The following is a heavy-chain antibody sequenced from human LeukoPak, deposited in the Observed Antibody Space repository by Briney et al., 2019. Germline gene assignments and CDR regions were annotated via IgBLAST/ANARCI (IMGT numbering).Heavy chain of an antibody. CDR1: GFTVSNNY. CDR3: ARDRVAHGMDV. CDR2: IFSGGDT. D-gene: IGHD5-12*01. Sequence: GGSLRLSCAASGFTVSNNYMNWVRQAPGKGLEWVSVIFSGGDTFYADSVQGRFTISRDDSKNTLYLQMNSLRAEDTAVYYCARDRVAHGMDVWGQGTTVTVSS. J-gene: IGHJ6*02. V-gene: IGHV3-66*01.